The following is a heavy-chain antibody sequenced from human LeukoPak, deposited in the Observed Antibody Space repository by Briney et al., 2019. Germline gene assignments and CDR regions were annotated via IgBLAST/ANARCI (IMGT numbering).Heavy chain of an antibody. D-gene: IGHD4-17*01. V-gene: IGHV3-53*01. CDR3: AKGVTTVTTYFDY. J-gene: IGHJ4*02. CDR2: IYSDNT. Sequence: PGGSLRLSCTVSGFTVSSNSMSWVRQAPGKGLEGVSFIYSDNTHYSDSVKGRFTISRDNSKNTLYLQMNSLRAEDTAVYYCAKGVTTVTTYFDYWGQGTLVTVSS. CDR1: GFTVSSNS.